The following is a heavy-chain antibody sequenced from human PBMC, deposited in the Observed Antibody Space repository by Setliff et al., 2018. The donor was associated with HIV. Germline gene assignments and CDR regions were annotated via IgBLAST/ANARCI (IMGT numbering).Heavy chain of an antibody. CDR1: GVSLRTHH. J-gene: IGHJ4*02. CDR3: ATEGREKLALFDH. D-gene: IGHD6-6*01. V-gene: IGHV4-59*11. CDR2: ILYNGNT. Sequence: SSETLSLTCIVSGVSLRTHHWSWVRLPPGKRLEWIGYILYNGNTNYNPSFKNRVTVSLDEAKNQFSLNLKSVTSADTAVYYCATEGREKLALFDHWGLGILVTVSS.